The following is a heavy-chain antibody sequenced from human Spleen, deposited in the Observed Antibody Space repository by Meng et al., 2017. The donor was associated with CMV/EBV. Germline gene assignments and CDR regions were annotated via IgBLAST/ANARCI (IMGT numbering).Heavy chain of an antibody. J-gene: IGHJ4*02. CDR2: TIPILGTT. V-gene: IGHV1-69*05. Sequence: SVKVSCKASGGTFSNLAFSWVRQAPGQGLEWVGGTIPILGTTTYAQKVQGRPLITTDESTNTAYMDLSRLRSDDTAVYYCARLHFRASEFRGGYFDYWGQGSLVTVSS. CDR3: ARLHFRASEFRGGYFDY. CDR1: GGTFSNLA. D-gene: IGHD3-3*02.